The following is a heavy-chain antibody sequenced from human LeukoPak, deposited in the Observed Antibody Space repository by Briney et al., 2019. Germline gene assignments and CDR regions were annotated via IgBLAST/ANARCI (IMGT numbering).Heavy chain of an antibody. V-gene: IGHV3-23*01. CDR3: AKGSVAGTGTGIDY. Sequence: GGSLRLSCAASGFTFSSYAMSRVRQAPGKGLEWVSAISGSGGSTYYADSVKGRFTISRDNSKNTLYLQMNSLRAEDTAVYYCAKGSVAGTGTGIDYWGQGTLVTVSS. J-gene: IGHJ4*02. CDR1: GFTFSSYA. D-gene: IGHD6-19*01. CDR2: ISGSGGST.